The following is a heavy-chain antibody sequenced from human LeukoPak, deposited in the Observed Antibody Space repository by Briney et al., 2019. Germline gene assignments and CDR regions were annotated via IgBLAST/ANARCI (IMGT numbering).Heavy chain of an antibody. V-gene: IGHV3-7*03. Sequence: GGSLRLSCAASGFTFSNYWMSWVRQTPGKGLEWMANIKQDGSETYYVDSVKGRFTISRDNAKNSLYLQMNSLRAEDTAVYYCAKDPNGACSSTSCYENDYWGQGTLVTVSS. D-gene: IGHD2-2*01. CDR2: IKQDGSET. CDR1: GFTFSNYW. CDR3: AKDPNGACSSTSCYENDY. J-gene: IGHJ4*02.